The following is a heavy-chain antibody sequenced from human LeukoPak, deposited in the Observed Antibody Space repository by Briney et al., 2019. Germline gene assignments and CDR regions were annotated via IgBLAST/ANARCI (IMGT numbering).Heavy chain of an antibody. Sequence: SVKVSCKASGGTFSSYAFSWVRQAPGQGLEWMGGIIPIFGTSNYAQKCQGRVTMTADESTSTAYMELSSLRSEDTALYYCARAQETYSSGWYGYAFDIWGQGTVVTVSS. J-gene: IGHJ3*02. CDR2: IIPIFGTS. V-gene: IGHV1-69*01. CDR1: GGTFSSYA. CDR3: ARAQETYSSGWYGYAFDI. D-gene: IGHD6-19*01.